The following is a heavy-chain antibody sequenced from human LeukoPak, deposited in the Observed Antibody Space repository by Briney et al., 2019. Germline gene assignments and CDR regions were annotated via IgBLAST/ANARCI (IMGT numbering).Heavy chain of an antibody. CDR3: ARDPPHGMDV. CDR2: ISSTSSTI. Sequence: PGGSLRLSCAASGFTFANYNFNWVRQAPGKGLEWVSYISSTSSTIYYADSMKGRFTISRDNAKNSLYLQMNSLRAEDTAVYYCARDPPHGMDVWGQGTTVTVSS. V-gene: IGHV3-48*01. CDR1: GFTFANYN. J-gene: IGHJ6*02.